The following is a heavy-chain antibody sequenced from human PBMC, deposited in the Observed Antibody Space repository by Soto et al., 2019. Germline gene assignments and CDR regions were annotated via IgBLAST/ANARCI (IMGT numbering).Heavy chain of an antibody. CDR1: GFTFSSYW. CDR2: INDDGRRT. V-gene: IGHV3-74*01. Sequence: EVQLVESGGGLVQPGGSLRLSCAASGFTFSSYWMHWVRQAPGKGLEWVSRINDDGRRTSYADSVKGRFTISRDNANITLYLQMNSLRDDDTAIYYCARRHRPSDTSDYWGQGTLVTVSS. CDR3: ARRHRPSDTSDY. J-gene: IGHJ4*02.